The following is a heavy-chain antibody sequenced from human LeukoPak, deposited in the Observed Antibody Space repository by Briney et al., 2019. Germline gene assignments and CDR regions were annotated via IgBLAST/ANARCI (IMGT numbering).Heavy chain of an antibody. D-gene: IGHD3-22*01. J-gene: IGHJ3*02. V-gene: IGHV3-33*01. Sequence: GGSLRLSCAASGFTFSSYGMHWVRQAPGKGLEWMAVIWYDGSNKYYADSVKGRFTISRDNSKNTLYLQMNSLRAEDTAVYYCARDQPYYYDSSGYLDSFDIWGQGTMVTVSS. CDR1: GFTFSSYG. CDR3: ARDQPYYYDSSGYLDSFDI. CDR2: IWYDGSNK.